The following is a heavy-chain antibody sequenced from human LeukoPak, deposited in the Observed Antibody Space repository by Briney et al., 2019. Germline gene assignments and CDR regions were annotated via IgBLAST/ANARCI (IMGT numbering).Heavy chain of an antibody. CDR2: ISAYNGNT. D-gene: IGHD4-17*01. Sequence: ASVKVSCKASGYTFTSYGISWVRQAPGQGLEWMGWISAYNGNTNYAQKLQGRITMTTDTSTGTAYMELRSLRSDDTAVYYCATAHDYGDYQDYWGQGTLVTVSS. J-gene: IGHJ4*02. V-gene: IGHV1-18*01. CDR1: GYTFTSYG. CDR3: ATAHDYGDYQDY.